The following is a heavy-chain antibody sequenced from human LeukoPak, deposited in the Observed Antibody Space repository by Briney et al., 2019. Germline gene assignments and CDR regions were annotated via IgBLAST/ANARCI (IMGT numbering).Heavy chain of an antibody. D-gene: IGHD3-9*01. CDR2: ISGRDDST. V-gene: IGHV3-23*01. Sequence: GGSLRLSCATSGFSFSNYAMSWVRQVPGKGLEWVSAISGRDDSTYYADSVKGRFTISRDTSKNTLYLQMNSLRAEDTAVYDCAKWGDYDVLTGYYDSDYWGQGTLVTVSS. CDR1: GFSFSNYA. CDR3: AKWGDYDVLTGYYDSDY. J-gene: IGHJ4*02.